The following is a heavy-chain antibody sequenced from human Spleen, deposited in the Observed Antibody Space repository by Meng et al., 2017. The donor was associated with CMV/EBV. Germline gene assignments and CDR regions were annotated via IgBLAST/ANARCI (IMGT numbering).Heavy chain of an antibody. D-gene: IGHD5-18*01. J-gene: IGHJ4*02. Sequence: SETLSLTCDVSGGSFSGYYWSWIRQPPGKGLEWIGEINHSGSTNYNPSLKSRVTISVDTSKNQFSLKLSSVTAADTAVYYCARVRTWIQPSGGFDYWGQGTLVTVSS. CDR1: GGSFSGYY. V-gene: IGHV4-34*01. CDR3: ARVRTWIQPSGGFDY. CDR2: INHSGST.